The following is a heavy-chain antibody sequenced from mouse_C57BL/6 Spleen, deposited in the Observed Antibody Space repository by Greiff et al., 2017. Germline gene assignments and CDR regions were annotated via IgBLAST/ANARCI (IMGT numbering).Heavy chain of an antibody. J-gene: IGHJ2*01. V-gene: IGHV5-4*01. CDR3: ARERGYYFDY. Sequence: EVKVVESGGGLVKPGGSLKLSCAASGFTFSSYAMSWVRQTPDKRLEWVATISDGGSYTYYPDNVKGRFTISRDNAKNNLYLQMSHLKSEDTAMYYCARERGYYFDYWGQGTTLTVSS. CDR2: ISDGGSYT. CDR1: GFTFSSYA.